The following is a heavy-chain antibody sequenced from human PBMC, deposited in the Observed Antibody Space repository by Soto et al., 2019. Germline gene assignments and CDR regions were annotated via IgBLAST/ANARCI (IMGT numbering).Heavy chain of an antibody. D-gene: IGHD5-18*01. J-gene: IGHJ4*02. CDR1: GYSFTNYW. V-gene: IGHV5-51*01. Sequence: PGESLKISCKGSGYSFTNYWIGWVRQMPGKGLEWMGIIYPGDSDTRYSPSFQGQVIISVDQSISTAYLQWGSLQASDTAMYYCARQDYNYAYFDFWGQGTLVTVSS. CDR2: IYPGDSDT. CDR3: ARQDYNYAYFDF.